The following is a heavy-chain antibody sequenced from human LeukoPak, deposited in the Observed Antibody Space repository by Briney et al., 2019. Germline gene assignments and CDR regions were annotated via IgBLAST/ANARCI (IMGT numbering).Heavy chain of an antibody. Sequence: GGSLRLSCAASGFTFSSYGMSWVRQAPGKGLEWVSAISGSGGSTYYADSVKGRFTISRDNSKNTLYLQMNSLRAEDTAVYYCAKGGSSWYYFDYWGQGTLVTVSS. V-gene: IGHV3-23*01. CDR1: GFTFSSYG. CDR3: AKGGSSWYYFDY. CDR2: ISGSGGST. D-gene: IGHD6-13*01. J-gene: IGHJ4*02.